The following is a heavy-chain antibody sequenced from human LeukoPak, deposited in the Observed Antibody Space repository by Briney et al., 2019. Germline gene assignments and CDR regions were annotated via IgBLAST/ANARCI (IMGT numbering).Heavy chain of an antibody. D-gene: IGHD6-13*01. J-gene: IGHJ2*01. V-gene: IGHV3-21*01. Sequence: GGSLRLSCAASGFTFSSYSMNWVRQAPGKGLEWVSSISSSSSYIYYADSVKGRFTISRDNAKNSLYLQMNSLRAEDTAVYYCASGGSSWYPGWYFDPWGRGTLVTVSS. CDR3: ASGGSSWYPGWYFDP. CDR1: GFTFSSYS. CDR2: ISSSSSYI.